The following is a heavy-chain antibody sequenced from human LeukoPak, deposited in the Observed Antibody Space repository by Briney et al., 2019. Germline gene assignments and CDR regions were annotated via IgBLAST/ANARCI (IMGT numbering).Heavy chain of an antibody. CDR3: AKLNRIVGAFGAFDI. CDR2: IRHDGSNK. CDR1: GFTFSSYG. V-gene: IGHV3-30*02. Sequence: PGGSLRLSCAASGFTFSSYGMHWVRQAPGKGLEWVAFIRHDGSNKYYADSVKGRFTISRDNSKNTLYLQMNSLRAEDTAVYYCAKLNRIVGAFGAFDIWGQGTMVTVSS. D-gene: IGHD1-26*01. J-gene: IGHJ3*02.